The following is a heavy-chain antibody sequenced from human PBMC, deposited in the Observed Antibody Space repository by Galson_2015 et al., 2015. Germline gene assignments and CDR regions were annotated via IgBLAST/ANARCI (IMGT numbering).Heavy chain of an antibody. CDR2: ISYDGSNK. V-gene: IGHV3-30*18. CDR1: GFTFSSYG. D-gene: IGHD2-21*02. CDR3: AKDRTVVVTAFYYFDY. J-gene: IGHJ4*02. Sequence: SLRLSCAASGFTFSSYGMHWVRRAPGKGLEWVAVISYDGSNKYYADSVKGRFTISRDNSKNTLYLQMNSLRAEDTAVYYCAKDRTVVVTAFYYFDYWGQGTLVTVSS.